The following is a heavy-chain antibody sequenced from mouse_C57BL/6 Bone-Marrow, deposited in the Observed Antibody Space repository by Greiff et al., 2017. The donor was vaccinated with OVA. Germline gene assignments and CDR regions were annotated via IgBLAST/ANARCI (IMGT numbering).Heavy chain of an antibody. D-gene: IGHD1-1*01. CDR1: GYTFTSYT. CDR2: INPSSGYT. CDR3: ARSHGSSYEAMDY. Sequence: VKLQESGAELARPGASVKMSCKASGYTFTSYTMHWVKQRPGQGLEWIGYINPSSGYTKYNQKFKDKATLTADKSSSTAYMQLSSLTSEDSAVYYCARSHGSSYEAMDYWGQGTSVTVSS. J-gene: IGHJ4*01. V-gene: IGHV1-4*01.